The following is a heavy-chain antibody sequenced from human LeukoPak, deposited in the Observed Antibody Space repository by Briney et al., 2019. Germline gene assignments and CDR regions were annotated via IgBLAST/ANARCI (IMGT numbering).Heavy chain of an antibody. CDR2: IWSDGSNK. V-gene: IGHV3-33*01. J-gene: IGHJ4*02. Sequence: HPGGSLRLSYATSGFTFSGYGMHWVRQAPGKGLEWVTVIWSDGSNKYYADSVKGRFTISRDNSKNTLYLQMNSLRAEDTAVYYCVRGYYAGRGHHFEYWGQGTLVTVSS. CDR3: VRGYYAGRGHHFEY. CDR1: GFTFSGYG. D-gene: IGHD3-22*01.